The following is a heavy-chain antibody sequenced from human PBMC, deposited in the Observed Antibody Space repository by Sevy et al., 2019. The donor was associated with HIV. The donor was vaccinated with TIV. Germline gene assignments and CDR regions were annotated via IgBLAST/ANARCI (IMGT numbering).Heavy chain of an antibody. CDR3: ARGIGLWSPFDY. V-gene: IGHV3-23*01. D-gene: IGHD2-21*01. CDR2: MSGSVGGTYYAESVSGSGGGT. J-gene: IGHJ4*02. CDR1: GFTFSTYA. Sequence: GGSLRLSCAASGFTFSTYAMSWVRQAPGKGLEWVSGMSGSVGGTYYAESVSGSGGGTYYAESVKGRFTISRDNSKNTLYLQMNSLRAEDTAIYYCARGIGLWSPFDYWGQGTLVTVSS.